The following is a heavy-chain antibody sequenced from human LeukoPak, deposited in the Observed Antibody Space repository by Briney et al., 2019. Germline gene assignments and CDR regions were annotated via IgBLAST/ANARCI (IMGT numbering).Heavy chain of an antibody. V-gene: IGHV3-11*04. Sequence: GGSLRLSCADSGFTFSEHYVSWICQAPGKGLEWVSYMCSSGGTIYSADSLKGRCTISRDNAKNSLYLQMNSLRPEDTAVYYCARRAPRSPYFDYWGQGTLVTVSS. CDR3: ARRAPRSPYFDY. CDR2: MCSSGGTI. J-gene: IGHJ4*02. CDR1: GFTFSEHY. D-gene: IGHD6-6*01.